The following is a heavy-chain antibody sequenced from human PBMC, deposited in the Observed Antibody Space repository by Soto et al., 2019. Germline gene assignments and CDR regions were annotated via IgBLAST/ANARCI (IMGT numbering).Heavy chain of an antibody. CDR2: IYSGGST. CDR1: GFTVSSNY. Sequence: GGSLRLSCAASGFTVSSNYMSWVRQAPGKGLEWVSVIYSGGSTYYADSVKGRFTISRDNSKNTLYLQMNSLRAEDTAVYYCARDLFVSNDAFDIWGQGTMVTVSS. V-gene: IGHV3-66*01. D-gene: IGHD3-16*01. J-gene: IGHJ3*02. CDR3: ARDLFVSNDAFDI.